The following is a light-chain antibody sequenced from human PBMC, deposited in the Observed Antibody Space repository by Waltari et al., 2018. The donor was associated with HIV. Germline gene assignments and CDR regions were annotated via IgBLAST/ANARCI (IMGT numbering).Light chain of an antibody. CDR1: QRVSHF. CDR3: QQHSNWPLT. J-gene: IGKJ5*01. Sequence: EIVLTQSPATLSLSPGERATLSCRASQRVSHFLAWYQQKPGQAPRLLIYGASSRATGNPARFSGSGSGTDFTLTISSLERGDFGVYYCQQHSNWPLTFGQGTRLESK. CDR2: GAS. V-gene: IGKV3-11*01.